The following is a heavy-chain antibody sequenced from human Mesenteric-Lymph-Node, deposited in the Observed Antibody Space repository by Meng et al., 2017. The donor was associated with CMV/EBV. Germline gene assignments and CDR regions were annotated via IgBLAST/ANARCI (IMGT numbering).Heavy chain of an antibody. CDR3: ARVTVVEPPAQKKHLNEHYYYYYAMDV. CDR1: GFTFSTYG. Sequence: GESLKISCAASGFTFSTYGMNWVRQAPGKGLEWVSSISSSGSTIYYADSVKGRFTISRDHAKNSLYLQMNSLRAEDTAVYYCARVTVVEPPAQKKHLNEHYYYYYAMDVWGQGTTVTVSS. D-gene: IGHD2-2*01. V-gene: IGHV3-48*03. J-gene: IGHJ6*02. CDR2: ISSSGSTI.